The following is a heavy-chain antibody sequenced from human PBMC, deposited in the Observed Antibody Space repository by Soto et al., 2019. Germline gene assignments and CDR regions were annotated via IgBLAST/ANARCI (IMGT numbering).Heavy chain of an antibody. D-gene: IGHD5-12*01. J-gene: IGHJ3*02. CDR2: IRGNGAST. CDR3: ANDPFYDYEACDI. CDR1: GFTFSSYA. Sequence: EVQLLESGGGLVQPGGSLRLSCAASGFTFSSYAMSWVRQAPGKGLEWVSGIRGNGASTYYADSVKGRFTISRDNSKNTLHLQMNSLRAEDTAVYYCANDPFYDYEACDIWGQGTLVTVSS. V-gene: IGHV3-23*01.